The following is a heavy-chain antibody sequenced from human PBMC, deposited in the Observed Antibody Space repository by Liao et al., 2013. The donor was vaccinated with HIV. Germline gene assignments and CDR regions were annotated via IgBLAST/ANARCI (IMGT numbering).Heavy chain of an antibody. V-gene: IGHV4-34*01. CDR2: VNHSGST. CDR3: ARGLGLYYGSGRGVFDI. Sequence: QVQLQQWGAGLLKPSETLSLTCAVYGGSFSDYYWTWIRQPPREGAWSGLGKVNHSGSTNYNPSLKSRVTISVDTSKNQFALRLSSVTAADTAVYYCARGLGLYYGSGRGVFDIWGQGTMVTVSS. D-gene: IGHD3-10*01. J-gene: IGHJ3*02. CDR1: GGSFSDYY.